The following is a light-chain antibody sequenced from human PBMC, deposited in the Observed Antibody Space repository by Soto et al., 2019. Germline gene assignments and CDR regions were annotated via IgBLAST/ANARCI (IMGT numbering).Light chain of an antibody. CDR3: HQRSNWPVT. V-gene: IGKV3-11*01. J-gene: IGKJ4*01. Sequence: EIVFTQSPATLYLSPGERVTLSCRASQSVGSYLSCYQQKPGQAPRLLIYDASNRATGIPARFSGSGSGTDFTLTISRREPEDFAVYSGHQRSNWPVTFGGGTKVDIK. CDR2: DAS. CDR1: QSVGSY.